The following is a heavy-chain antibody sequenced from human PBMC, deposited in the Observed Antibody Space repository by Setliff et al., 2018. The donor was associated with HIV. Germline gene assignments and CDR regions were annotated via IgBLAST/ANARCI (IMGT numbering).Heavy chain of an antibody. CDR3: ATSAESGFGIHWGVFNI. J-gene: IGHJ3*02. CDR2: IYSSGST. V-gene: IGHV4-39*01. Sequence: PSETLSLTCTVSGGTISSSDYYWGWIRQPPGKGLEWIGSIYSSGSTYYNPSLKSRVTISVDTSKNQFSLKLKSVTAADTAVYYCATSAESGFGIHWGVFNIWGQGTRVTVSS. D-gene: IGHD3-10*01. CDR1: GGTISSSDYY.